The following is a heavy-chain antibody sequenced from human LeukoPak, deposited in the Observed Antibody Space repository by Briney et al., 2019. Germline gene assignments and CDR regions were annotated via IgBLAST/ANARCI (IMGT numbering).Heavy chain of an antibody. Sequence: ASVTVSCKASGGTFSSYAISWVRQAPGQGLEWMGRIIPILGIANYAQKFQGRVTITADKSTSTAYMELSSLRSEDTAVYYCARGLAYYYYGMDVWGQGTTVTVSS. CDR1: GGTFSSYA. CDR3: ARGLAYYYYGMDV. V-gene: IGHV1-69*04. CDR2: IIPILGIA. J-gene: IGHJ6*02.